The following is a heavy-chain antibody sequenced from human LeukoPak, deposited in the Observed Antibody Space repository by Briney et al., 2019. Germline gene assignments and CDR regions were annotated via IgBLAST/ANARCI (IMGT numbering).Heavy chain of an antibody. Sequence: PTGSLSFSCAASGFTFSTYAMNWVRQAPGKGLEWVSGISGSGGSTYYADSVKGRFTISRDNSKNTLYLQMNSLRAEDTAVYYCAKLAGSSGWLFDYWGQGTLVTVSS. D-gene: IGHD6-19*01. V-gene: IGHV3-23*01. J-gene: IGHJ4*02. CDR1: GFTFSTYA. CDR2: ISGSGGST. CDR3: AKLAGSSGWLFDY.